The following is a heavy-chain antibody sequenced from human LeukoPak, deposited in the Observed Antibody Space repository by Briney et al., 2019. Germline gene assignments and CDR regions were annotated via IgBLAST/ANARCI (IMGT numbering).Heavy chain of an antibody. CDR1: GFTFSSYA. CDR3: AKDFSILSTIPYYFDY. Sequence: GGSLRLSCAASGFTFSSYAMSWVRQAPGKGLEWVSAISGSGGSTYYADSVKGRFTISRDNSKNTLYLQMNSLRAEDTAVYYCAKDFSILSTIPYYFDYWGQGTLVTVSS. V-gene: IGHV3-23*01. J-gene: IGHJ4*02. CDR2: ISGSGGST. D-gene: IGHD5/OR15-5a*01.